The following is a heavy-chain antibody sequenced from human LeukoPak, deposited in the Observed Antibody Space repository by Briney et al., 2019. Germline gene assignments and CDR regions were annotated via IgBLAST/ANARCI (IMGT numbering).Heavy chain of an antibody. Sequence: PSETLSLTCTVSGVSISSSSYYWGWIRQPPGKGLEWFGRIYYSGSTYYNPSLKSRVTISVDTSKNQFSLKLSSVTAADTAVYYCARVDSSSWYDYYYMDVWSRGTTVTVSS. CDR2: IYYSGST. D-gene: IGHD6-13*01. CDR1: GVSISSSSYY. CDR3: ARVDSSSWYDYYYMDV. V-gene: IGHV4-39*07. J-gene: IGHJ6*03.